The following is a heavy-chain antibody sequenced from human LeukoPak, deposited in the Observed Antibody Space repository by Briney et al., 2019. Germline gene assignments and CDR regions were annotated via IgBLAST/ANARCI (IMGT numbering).Heavy chain of an antibody. CDR2: IKSDGSST. D-gene: IGHD2-15*01. CDR1: GFTFSSYG. CDR3: ARTNSGGGFDI. V-gene: IGHV3-74*01. J-gene: IGHJ3*02. Sequence: GGSLRLSCAASGFTFSSYGMHWVRQAPGKGLVWVSRIKSDGSSTSYADSVKGRFTISRDNAKNTLYLQMNSLRAEDTAVYYCARTNSGGGFDIWGQGTMVTVSS.